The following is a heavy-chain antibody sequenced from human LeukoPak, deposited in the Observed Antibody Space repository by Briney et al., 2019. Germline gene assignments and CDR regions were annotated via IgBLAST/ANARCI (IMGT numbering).Heavy chain of an antibody. CDR1: GFTFSTYG. CDR3: ARDSDSSFEGVPFDY. D-gene: IGHD3-22*01. Sequence: GGSLRLSCAASGFTFSTYGMQWVRQAPGKGLEWVAVIWFDGSNKYNADSVKGRLTISRDNSKNTLYLQMNSLRAEDTAVYYCARDSDSSFEGVPFDYWGQGTLVTVSS. CDR2: IWFDGSNK. V-gene: IGHV3-33*01. J-gene: IGHJ4*02.